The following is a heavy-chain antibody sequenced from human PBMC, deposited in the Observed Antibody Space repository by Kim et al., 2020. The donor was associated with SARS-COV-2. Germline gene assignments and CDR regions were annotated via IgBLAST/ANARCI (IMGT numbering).Heavy chain of an antibody. D-gene: IGHD6-19*01. CDR2: I. CDR3: ARVWQWNSGWYV. Sequence: IYYADSVKGRFPISRDDAKNSVYLQMNSLGDEDTAVYFCARVWQWNSGWYVGGQGTLVTVSS. V-gene: IGHV3-48*02. J-gene: IGHJ4*02.